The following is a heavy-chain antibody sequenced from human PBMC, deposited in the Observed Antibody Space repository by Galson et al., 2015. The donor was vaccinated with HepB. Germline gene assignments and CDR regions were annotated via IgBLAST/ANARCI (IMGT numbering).Heavy chain of an antibody. CDR2: ISFDGTNK. J-gene: IGHJ3*02. CDR1: EFTFSSYG. V-gene: IGHV3-30*18. Sequence: SLRLSCAASEFTFSSYGMHWVRQAPGKGLEWVAVISFDGTNKYYADSVKGRFTISRDNSKNTLYLQMNSLRVEDTALYYCAKDVGCSSASCYSPYAFDIWGQGTMVTVSS. D-gene: IGHD2-2*02. CDR3: AKDVGCSSASCYSPYAFDI.